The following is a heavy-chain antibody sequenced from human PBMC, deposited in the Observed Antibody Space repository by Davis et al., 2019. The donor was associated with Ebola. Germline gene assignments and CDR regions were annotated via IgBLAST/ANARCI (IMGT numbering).Heavy chain of an antibody. CDR1: GGTFSSYA. CDR2: IIPILGIA. CDR3: ARDRIVGTDYYYYGMDV. Sequence: SVKVSCKASGGTFSSYAISWVRQAPGQGLEWMGRIIPILGIANYAQKFQGRVTITADKSTSTAYMELSSLRSEDTAVYYCARDRIVGTDYYYYGMDVWGQGTTVTVSS. D-gene: IGHD1-26*01. J-gene: IGHJ6*02. V-gene: IGHV1-69*04.